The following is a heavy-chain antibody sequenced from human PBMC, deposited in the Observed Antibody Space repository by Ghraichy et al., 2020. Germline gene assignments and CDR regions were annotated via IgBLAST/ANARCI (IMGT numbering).Heavy chain of an antibody. CDR2: IYTSGST. CDR1: GGSISSYY. CDR3: ARRPYDSSFDY. J-gene: IGHJ4*02. Sequence: SQTLSLTCTVSGGSISSYYWSWIRQPPGKRLEWIGYIYTSGSTNYNPSLKSRVTISVDTSKNQFSLKLSSVTAADTAVYYCARRPYDSSFDYWGQGTLVTVSS. D-gene: IGHD3-22*01. V-gene: IGHV4-4*09.